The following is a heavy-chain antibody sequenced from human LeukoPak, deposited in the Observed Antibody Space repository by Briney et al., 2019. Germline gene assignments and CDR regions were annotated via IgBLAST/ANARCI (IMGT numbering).Heavy chain of an antibody. CDR1: GGSISSGDYY. V-gene: IGHV4-30-4*01. CDR3: ARVRPSSYYGSGRLLDY. Sequence: PSQTLSLTCTVSGGSISSGDYYWSWIRQPPGKGLEWIGYIYYSGSTNYNPSLKSRVTISVDTSKNQFSLKLSSVTAADTAVYYCARVRPSSYYGSGRLLDYWGQGTLVTVSS. J-gene: IGHJ4*02. CDR2: IYYSGST. D-gene: IGHD3-10*01.